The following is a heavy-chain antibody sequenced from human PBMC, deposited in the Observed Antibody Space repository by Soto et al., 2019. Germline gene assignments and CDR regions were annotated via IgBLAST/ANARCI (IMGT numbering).Heavy chain of an antibody. D-gene: IGHD1-1*01. CDR1: GFIFSDYY. J-gene: IGHJ5*02. CDR3: ARGAEMSSLTKWFDP. Sequence: PGGSLRLSCAASGFIFSDYYMSWIRQAPGKGLEWLAYISRDGNAIFYADSVIGRFTVSRDNAKNSLFLQMGDLRAEDTAMFFCARGAEMSSLTKWFDPWGQGTLVTVSS. V-gene: IGHV3-11*01. CDR2: ISRDGNAI.